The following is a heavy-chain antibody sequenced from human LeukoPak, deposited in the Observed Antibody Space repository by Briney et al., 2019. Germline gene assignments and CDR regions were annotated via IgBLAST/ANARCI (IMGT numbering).Heavy chain of an antibody. D-gene: IGHD6-19*01. CDR2: IYYSGST. J-gene: IGHJ4*02. CDR1: GGSISSGGYS. V-gene: IGHV4-31*03. Sequence: SETLSLTCTVSGGSISSGGYSWSWIRQHPGKGLEWIGYIYYSGSTYYNPSLKSRVAISVDTSKNQFSLKLSSVTAADTAVYYCASALIAVAGTGWRDYWGQGTLVTVSS. CDR3: ASALIAVAGTGWRDY.